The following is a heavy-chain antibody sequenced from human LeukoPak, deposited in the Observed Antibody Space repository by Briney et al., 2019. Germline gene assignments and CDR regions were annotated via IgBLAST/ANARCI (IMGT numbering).Heavy chain of an antibody. CDR2: IYYSGST. CDR1: GGSISSGGYC. CDR3: AIDNSYDSSGYAFDY. V-gene: IGHV4-31*03. J-gene: IGHJ4*02. D-gene: IGHD3-22*01. Sequence: SETLSLTCTVSGGSISSGGYCWSWIRQHPGKGLEWIGYIYYSGSTYYNPSLKSRVTISVDTSKDQFSLKLSSVTAADTAVYYCAIDNSYDSSGYAFDYWGQGTLVTVSS.